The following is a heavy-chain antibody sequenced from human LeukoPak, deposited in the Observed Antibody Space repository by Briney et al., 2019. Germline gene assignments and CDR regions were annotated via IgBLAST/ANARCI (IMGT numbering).Heavy chain of an antibody. Sequence: SQTLSLTCAVSGGSISSGGYSWSWIRQPPGKGQEWIGYIYHSGSTYYNPSLKSRVTISVDRSKNQFSLKLSSVTAADTAVYYCARQLRLGEYSLDYWGQGTLVTVSS. D-gene: IGHD3-16*01. CDR3: ARQLRLGEYSLDY. J-gene: IGHJ4*02. CDR2: IYHSGST. CDR1: GGSISSGGYS. V-gene: IGHV4-30-2*01.